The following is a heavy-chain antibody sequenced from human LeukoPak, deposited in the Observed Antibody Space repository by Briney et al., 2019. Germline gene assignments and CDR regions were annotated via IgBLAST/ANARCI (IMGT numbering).Heavy chain of an antibody. D-gene: IGHD3-3*01. CDR2: ISNDGSRK. CDR1: GFTFSRHG. J-gene: IGHJ4*02. CDR3: ARDRAWNYFDY. Sequence: PGGSLRLSCAASGFTFSRHGMHWIRQAPGKGLEWVAIISNDGSRKYYAHSVEGRFTISRDNSKNTLYLQMDSLRAEDTAVYYCARDRAWNYFDYWGQGTLVTVSS. V-gene: IGHV3-30*03.